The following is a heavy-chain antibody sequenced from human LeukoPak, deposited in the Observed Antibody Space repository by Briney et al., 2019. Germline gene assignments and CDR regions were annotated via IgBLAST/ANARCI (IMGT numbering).Heavy chain of an antibody. CDR1: GGSISSYY. Sequence: SETLSLTCTVSGGSISSYYWSWIRQPPGKGPEWIGYIYYSGSTNYNPSLKSRVTISVDTSKNQFSLKLSSVTAADTAVYYCARIPAAMDSWFDPWGQGTLVTVSS. CDR2: IYYSGST. V-gene: IGHV4-59*01. J-gene: IGHJ5*02. CDR3: ARIPAAMDSWFDP. D-gene: IGHD2-2*01.